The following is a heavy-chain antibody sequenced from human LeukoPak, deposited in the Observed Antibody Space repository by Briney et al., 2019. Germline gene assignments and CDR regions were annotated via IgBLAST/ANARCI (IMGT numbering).Heavy chain of an antibody. CDR1: GFTFSSYA. CDR3: AKTSSGWYPFDY. J-gene: IGHJ4*02. Sequence: GGSLRLSCAASGFTFSSYAMSWVRQAPGKGLEWVSGMSGGGGSTYYADSVKGRFTISRDNSKNTLYLQMNSLKAEDTAIYYCAKTSSGWYPFDYWGQGTLVTVSS. V-gene: IGHV3-23*01. D-gene: IGHD6-19*01. CDR2: MSGGGGST.